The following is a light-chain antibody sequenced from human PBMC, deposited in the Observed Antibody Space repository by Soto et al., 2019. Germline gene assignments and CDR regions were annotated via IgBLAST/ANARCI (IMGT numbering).Light chain of an antibody. V-gene: IGKV3-20*01. CDR3: QRYDGSSWT. J-gene: IGKJ1*01. CDR1: QRVSSNW. CDR2: GAS. Sequence: EIVLTQSPGTVSLSPGERATLSCRASQRVSSNWLAWYQQKPGQAPRLLISGASNRAAGTPDRFSSSGSGTDFTLTISRLEPEDFAVYYCQRYDGSSWTFGQGTNVEIK.